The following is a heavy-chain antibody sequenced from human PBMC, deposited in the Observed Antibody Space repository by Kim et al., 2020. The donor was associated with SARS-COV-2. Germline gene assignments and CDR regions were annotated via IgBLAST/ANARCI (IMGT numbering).Heavy chain of an antibody. CDR1: GYTFTSYD. V-gene: IGHV1-8*01. CDR2: MNPNSGNT. D-gene: IGHD3-3*01. Sequence: ASVKVSCKASGYTFTSYDINWVRQATGQGLEWMGWMNPNSGNTGYAQKFQGRVTMTRNTSISTAYMELSSLRSEDTAVYYCARIYDFWSGYQPWGQGTLVTVSS. CDR3: ARIYDFWSGYQP. J-gene: IGHJ4*02.